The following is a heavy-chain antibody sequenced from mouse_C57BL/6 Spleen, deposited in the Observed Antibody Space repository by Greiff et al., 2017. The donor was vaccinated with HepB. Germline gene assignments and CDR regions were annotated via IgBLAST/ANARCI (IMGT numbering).Heavy chain of an antibody. D-gene: IGHD2-5*01. J-gene: IGHJ2*01. CDR1: GYTFTSYW. CDR2: IDPSDSYT. CDR3: ARGDYSSPFDY. Sequence: QVQLQQSGAELVMPGASVKLSCKASGYTFTSYWMHWVKQRPGQGLEWIGEIDPSDSYTNYNQKFKGKSTLTVDKSSSTAYMQLSSLTSEDAAVYYCARGDYSSPFDYWGQGTTLTVSS. V-gene: IGHV1-69*01.